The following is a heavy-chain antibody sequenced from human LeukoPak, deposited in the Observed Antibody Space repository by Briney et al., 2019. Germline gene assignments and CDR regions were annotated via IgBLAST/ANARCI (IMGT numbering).Heavy chain of an antibody. Sequence: ASVKVSCKASGYTFTGYYIHWVRQAPGQGLEWMGRNNPNSGGTNYAQKFQGRVTMTRDTSISTAYMELSRLRSDDTAVYYCARDIVGIGYYDSSGHEDYWGQGSLVAVSS. CDR3: ARDIVGIGYYDSSGHEDY. V-gene: IGHV1-2*06. CDR1: GYTFTGYY. CDR2: NNPNSGGT. J-gene: IGHJ4*02. D-gene: IGHD3-22*01.